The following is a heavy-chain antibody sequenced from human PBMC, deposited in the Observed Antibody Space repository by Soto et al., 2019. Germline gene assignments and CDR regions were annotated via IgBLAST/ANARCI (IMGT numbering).Heavy chain of an antibody. D-gene: IGHD1-26*01. Sequence: QVQLVESGGGVVQPGRSLRLSCAASGFTFSSYGMHWVRQAPGKGLEWVAVIWYDGSNKYYAESVKGRFTISRDNSKNTLYLQMNSLRAEDTAVYYCARDSGSYYVVEYFQHWGQGTLVTVSS. J-gene: IGHJ1*01. CDR3: ARDSGSYYVVEYFQH. CDR1: GFTFSSYG. V-gene: IGHV3-33*01. CDR2: IWYDGSNK.